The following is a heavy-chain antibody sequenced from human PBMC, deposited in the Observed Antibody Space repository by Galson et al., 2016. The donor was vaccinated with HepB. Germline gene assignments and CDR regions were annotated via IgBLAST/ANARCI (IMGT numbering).Heavy chain of an antibody. Sequence: SVKVSCKASGDTFTGYYIHWVRQAPRQGLEWMAWLSANSGATNYAQKFQGWVTMTRDTSNSTAYMELTSLTSDATAIYYCATSTGYRSGWGAFDIWGQGTMVTVSS. J-gene: IGHJ3*02. D-gene: IGHD6-25*01. CDR3: ATSTGYRSGWGAFDI. CDR1: GDTFTGYY. CDR2: LSANSGAT. V-gene: IGHV1-2*04.